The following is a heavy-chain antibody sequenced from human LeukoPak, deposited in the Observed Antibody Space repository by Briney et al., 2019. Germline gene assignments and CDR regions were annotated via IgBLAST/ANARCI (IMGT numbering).Heavy chain of an antibody. J-gene: IGHJ3*02. V-gene: IGHV3-23*01. CDR3: AKDAYYYDSSGYSPYDAFDI. Sequence: GASLRLSCAASGFTFSSYAMSCVRQAPGKGLEWVSAISGSVGSTYYADSVKGRFTISRDNSKNTLYMQMNSLRAEDTAVYYCAKDAYYYDSSGYSPYDAFDIWGQGTMVTVSS. CDR2: ISGSVGST. D-gene: IGHD3-22*01. CDR1: GFTFSSYA.